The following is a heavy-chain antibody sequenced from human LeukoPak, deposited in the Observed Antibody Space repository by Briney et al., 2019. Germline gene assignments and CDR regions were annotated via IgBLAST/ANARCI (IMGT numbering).Heavy chain of an antibody. CDR2: ISSSSSYI. CDR1: GFTFSSYS. D-gene: IGHD3-10*01. V-gene: IGHV3-21*04. Sequence: GGSLRLSCAASGFTFSSYSMNWVRQAPGKGLEWVSSISSSSSYIYYADSVKGRFTISRDNAKNSLYLQMNSLRAEDTAVYYCAREELVYGSGSYYRYFDYWGQGTLVTVSS. J-gene: IGHJ4*02. CDR3: AREELVYGSGSYYRYFDY.